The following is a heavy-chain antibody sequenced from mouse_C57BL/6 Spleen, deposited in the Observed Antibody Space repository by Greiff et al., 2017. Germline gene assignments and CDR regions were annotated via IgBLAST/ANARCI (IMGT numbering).Heavy chain of an antibody. Sequence: EVNVVESGGGLVKPGGSLKLSCAASGFTFSSYAMSWVRQTPEKRLEWVATISDGGSYTYYPDNVKGRFTISRDNAKNNLYLQMRHLKSEDTAMYYCARDDYSNPWFAYWGQGTLLTVSA. V-gene: IGHV5-4*01. J-gene: IGHJ3*01. CDR2: ISDGGSYT. CDR1: GFTFSSYA. D-gene: IGHD2-5*01. CDR3: ARDDYSNPWFAY.